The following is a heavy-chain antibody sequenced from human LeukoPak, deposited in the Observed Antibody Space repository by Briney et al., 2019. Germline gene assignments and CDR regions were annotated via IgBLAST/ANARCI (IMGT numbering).Heavy chain of an antibody. CDR3: AKASPLPY. J-gene: IGHJ4*02. CDR1: GFTFSSYA. D-gene: IGHD2-15*01. V-gene: IGHV3-30-3*01. CDR2: ISYDGSNK. Sequence: PGGSLRLSCAASGFTFSSYAMHWVRQAPGKGLEWVAVISYDGSNKYYADSVKGRFTISRDNSKNTLYLQMNSLRAEDTAVYYCAKASPLPYWGQGTLVTVSS.